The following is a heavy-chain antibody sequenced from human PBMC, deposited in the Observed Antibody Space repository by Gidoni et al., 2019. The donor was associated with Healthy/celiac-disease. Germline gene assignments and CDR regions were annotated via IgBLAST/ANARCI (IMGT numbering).Heavy chain of an antibody. Sequence: QLQLQESGSGLVKPSETLSLTCTVSGGSISSSSYYCGWIRQPPGRGLEWIGSIYYSGSTYYNPYLKSRVTISVDSSKSQFSLKLSSVTAADTAVYYCARHEYSSPDYYYMDVWGKVTTVTVSS. CDR3: ARHEYSSPDYYYMDV. D-gene: IGHD6-6*01. V-gene: IGHV4-39*01. CDR1: GGSISSSSYY. J-gene: IGHJ6*03. CDR2: IYYSGST.